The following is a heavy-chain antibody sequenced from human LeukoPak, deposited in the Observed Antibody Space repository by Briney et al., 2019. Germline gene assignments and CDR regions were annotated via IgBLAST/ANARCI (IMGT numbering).Heavy chain of an antibody. CDR3: AKDLLSSNWSWFDP. J-gene: IGHJ5*02. V-gene: IGHV4-59*01. CDR2: IYYSGST. D-gene: IGHD6-13*01. Sequence: SETLSLTCTVSGGSISSYYWSWLRQPPGKGLEWIGYIYYSGSTNYNPSLKSRITISVDTSKNQFSLKLISVTAADTAVYYCAKDLLSSNWSWFDPWGQGTLVTVSS. CDR1: GGSISSYY.